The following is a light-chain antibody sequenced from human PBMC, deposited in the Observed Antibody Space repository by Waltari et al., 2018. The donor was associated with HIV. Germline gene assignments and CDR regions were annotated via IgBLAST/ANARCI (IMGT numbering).Light chain of an antibody. Sequence: QSALTQPASVSGSLGQSITISCIGSSSDIGTYNHVSWYQQYPDNAPLHLIRNVKTRHSVIPFRFASSTSCTTATLTISGLQAEDEADYYCSSYITTGTILFGGGTKVTVL. CDR2: NVK. CDR1: SSDIGTYNH. V-gene: IGLV2-14*03. CDR3: SSYITTGTIL. J-gene: IGLJ3*02.